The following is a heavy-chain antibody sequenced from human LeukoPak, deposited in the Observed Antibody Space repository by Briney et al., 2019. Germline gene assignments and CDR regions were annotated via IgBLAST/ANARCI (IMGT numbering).Heavy chain of an antibody. CDR1: GFTFSSDS. J-gene: IGHJ4*02. CDR3: AREGATYYGDNYFDY. V-gene: IGHV3-48*02. D-gene: IGHD4-17*01. CDR2: ISSSSSTI. Sequence: GGSLRLSCAASGFTFSSDSMNWVRQAPGKGLEWVSYISSSSSTIYYADSVKGRFTISRDNAKNSLYLQMNSLRDEDTAVYYCAREGATYYGDNYFDYWGQGTLVTVSS.